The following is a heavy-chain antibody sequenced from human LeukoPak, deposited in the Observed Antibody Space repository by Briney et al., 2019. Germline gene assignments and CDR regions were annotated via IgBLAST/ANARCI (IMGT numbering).Heavy chain of an antibody. J-gene: IGHJ2*01. CDR2: IDIEGSTT. Sequence: GGSLRLSCAASGFTFSSSWMHWVRQAPGRGLVWVSRIDIEGSTTFYADSVKGRFTISRDNAKNTLYLQMNSLRAEDTAVYYCARESQGQAWFLDLWGRGTLVTVSS. V-gene: IGHV3-74*01. CDR1: GFTFSSSW. CDR3: ARESQGQAWFLDL.